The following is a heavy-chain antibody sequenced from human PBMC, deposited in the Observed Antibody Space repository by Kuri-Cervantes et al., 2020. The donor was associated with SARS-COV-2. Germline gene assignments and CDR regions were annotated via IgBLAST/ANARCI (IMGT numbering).Heavy chain of an antibody. D-gene: IGHD4-11*01. CDR2: INHSGST. CDR1: GFTFTKYS. CDR3: ARRLPYYFDY. V-gene: IGHV4-34*01. Sequence: GSLRLSCAASGFTFTKYSVNWVRQAPGKGLEGGGEINHSGSTNYTPSLKSRVTMSVDTSNNQFSLKLGSVTAADTAVYYCARRLPYYFDYWGQGTLVTVSS. J-gene: IGHJ4*02.